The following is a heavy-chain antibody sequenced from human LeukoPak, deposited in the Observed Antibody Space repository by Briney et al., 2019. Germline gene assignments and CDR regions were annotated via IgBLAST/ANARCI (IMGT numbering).Heavy chain of an antibody. CDR3: AKDYYYGSGARSWLIYYFDY. J-gene: IGHJ4*02. D-gene: IGHD3-10*01. Sequence: GGSLRLSCAASGFTFSSYAMHWVRQAPGKGLEWVSAFSGSGGDTYYADSVKGRFTISRDNSKNTLYLQMNSLRAEDTAVYYCAKDYYYGSGARSWLIYYFDYWGQGTLVTVSS. CDR1: GFTFSSYA. CDR2: FSGSGGDT. V-gene: IGHV3-23*01.